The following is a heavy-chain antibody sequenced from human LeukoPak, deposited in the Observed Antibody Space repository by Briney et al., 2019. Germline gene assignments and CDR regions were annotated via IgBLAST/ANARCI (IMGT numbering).Heavy chain of an antibody. CDR3: ARSMVRGVIYAFDI. CDR1: GFTFSSYS. V-gene: IGHV3-48*04. D-gene: IGHD3-10*01. J-gene: IGHJ3*02. Sequence: GGSLRLSCAASGFTFSSYSMNWVRQAPGKGLEWVSYISSSSTTINYADSAKGRFTISRDNAKNSLYLQMNSLRAEDTAVYYCARSMVRGVIYAFDIWGQGTMVTVSS. CDR2: ISSSSTTI.